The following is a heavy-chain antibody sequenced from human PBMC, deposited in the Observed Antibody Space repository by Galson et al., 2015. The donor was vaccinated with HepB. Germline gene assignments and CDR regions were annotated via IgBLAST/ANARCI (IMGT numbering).Heavy chain of an antibody. Sequence: SLRLSCAASGFTFSSYAMHWVRQAPGKGLEWVAVISYDGSNKYYADSVKGRFTISRDNSKNTLYLQMNSLRAEDTAVYYCAREDDYRNYFDYWGQGTLVTVSS. J-gene: IGHJ4*02. CDR3: AREDDYRNYFDY. CDR1: GFTFSSYA. D-gene: IGHD5-24*01. V-gene: IGHV3-30-3*01. CDR2: ISYDGSNK.